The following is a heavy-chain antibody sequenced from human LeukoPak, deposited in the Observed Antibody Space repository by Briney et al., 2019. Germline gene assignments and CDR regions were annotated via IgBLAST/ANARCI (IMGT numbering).Heavy chain of an antibody. J-gene: IGHJ4*02. CDR2: IYYSGST. CDR1: GGSISSYY. D-gene: IGHD4-23*01. CDR3: ARDPTIGAQTGGKGGY. Sequence: SETLSLTCTVSGGSISSYYWSWIRQPPGKGLEWIGYIYYSGSTSYNPSLKSRVTISVDTSKNQFSLKLSSVTAADTAVYYCARDPTIGAQTGGKGGYWGQGTLVTVSS. V-gene: IGHV4-59*01.